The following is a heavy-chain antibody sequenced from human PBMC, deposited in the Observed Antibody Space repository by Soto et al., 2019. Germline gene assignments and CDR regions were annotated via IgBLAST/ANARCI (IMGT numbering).Heavy chain of an antibody. CDR2: MNPNSGNT. Sequence: ASVKVSCKASGYTFTSYDINWVRQATGQGLEWMGWMNPNSGNTGYAQKFQGRVTMTRNTSISTAYMELSSLRSEDTAVYYCTTDRHAVFWCGYFRRDYYYYYMDVWGKGTTVTVSS. J-gene: IGHJ6*03. V-gene: IGHV1-8*01. CDR1: GYTFTSYD. D-gene: IGHD3-3*01. CDR3: TTDRHAVFWCGYFRRDYYYYYMDV.